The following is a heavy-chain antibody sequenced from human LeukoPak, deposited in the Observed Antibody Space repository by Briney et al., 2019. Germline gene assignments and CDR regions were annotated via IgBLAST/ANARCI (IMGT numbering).Heavy chain of an antibody. CDR1: GYTFSGYY. Sequence: ASVKVSCKASGYTFSGYYIHWVRQAPGQGLEWMGWINPNTGGTKYAQRFQDRVTMTRGTSISTAYMEVSRLRSDDTAVYYCARAAVAGNWFDPWGQGTLVTVSS. V-gene: IGHV1-2*02. CDR2: INPNTGGT. J-gene: IGHJ5*02. D-gene: IGHD6-19*01. CDR3: ARAAVAGNWFDP.